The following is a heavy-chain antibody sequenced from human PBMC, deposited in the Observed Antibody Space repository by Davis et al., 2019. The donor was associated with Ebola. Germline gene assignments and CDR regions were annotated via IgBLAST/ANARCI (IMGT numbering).Heavy chain of an antibody. D-gene: IGHD3-16*01. V-gene: IGHV5-51*01. CDR2: INPVDSDT. J-gene: IGHJ6*02. CDR1: GYSFTGNW. Sequence: GASPKTSRKGSGYSFTGNWIARVRQMPGEGLEWMGIINPVDSDTRYSPSFRGQVIISVDKSISTAYLEWSSLKASDTAMYYCARHLSWANGMDVWGQGTTVAVSS. CDR3: ARHLSWANGMDV.